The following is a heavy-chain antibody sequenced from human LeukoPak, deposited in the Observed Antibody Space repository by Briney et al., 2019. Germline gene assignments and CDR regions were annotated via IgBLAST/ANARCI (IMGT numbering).Heavy chain of an antibody. Sequence: VASVKVSCKVSGYTLTELSMHWVRQAPGKGLEWMGGFDPEDGETIYAQKFQGRVTMTEDTSTDTAYMELSSLRSEDTAVYYCARAPSWNSDYYYYMDVWGKGTTVTVSS. CDR1: GYTLTELS. V-gene: IGHV1-24*01. D-gene: IGHD1-7*01. CDR3: ARAPSWNSDYYYYMDV. CDR2: FDPEDGET. J-gene: IGHJ6*03.